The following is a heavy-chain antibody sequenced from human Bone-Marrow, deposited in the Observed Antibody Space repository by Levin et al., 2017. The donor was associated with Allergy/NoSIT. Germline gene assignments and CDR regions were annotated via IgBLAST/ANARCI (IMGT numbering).Heavy chain of an antibody. CDR2: ISYDGNNK. D-gene: IGHD2-21*02. V-gene: IGHV3-30*04. CDR1: GFTFSNYA. Sequence: GGSLRLSCAASGFTFSNYAMHWVRQAPGKGLEWVAVISYDGNNKYYADSVKGRFTISRDNSKNTLHLLMNSVRADDTAVYYCARGWVVTATYYYHGMDVWGQGTTVTVSS. CDR3: ARGWVVTATYYYHGMDV. J-gene: IGHJ6*02.